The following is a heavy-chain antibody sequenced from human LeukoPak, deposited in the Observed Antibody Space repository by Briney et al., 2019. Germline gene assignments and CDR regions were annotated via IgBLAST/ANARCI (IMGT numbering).Heavy chain of an antibody. CDR1: GGSFSGYY. CDR3: ARGWIQLWPFDY. Sequence: SETLSLTCAVYGGSFSGYYWSWIRQPPGKGLEWIGEINHSGSTNYNPSLKSRVTISVDTSKNQFSLKLSSVTAADTAVYYCARGWIQLWPFDYWGQGTLVTVSS. J-gene: IGHJ4*02. D-gene: IGHD5-18*01. V-gene: IGHV4-34*01. CDR2: INHSGST.